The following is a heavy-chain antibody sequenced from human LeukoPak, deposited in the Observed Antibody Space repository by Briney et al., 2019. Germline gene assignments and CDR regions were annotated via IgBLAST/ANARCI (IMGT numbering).Heavy chain of an antibody. CDR3: VGDSPEWLQPLDY. Sequence: GGSLRLSCAASGFTFITYAVSWVRQAPGKGLEGVSTISGSGGTTYYADSVKGRFTVSRDNAKNTVYLQMNSLRADDTAVYYCVGDSPEWLQPLDYWGQGTLVIVSS. CDR1: GFTFITYA. V-gene: IGHV3-23*01. D-gene: IGHD5-12*01. CDR2: ISGSGGTT. J-gene: IGHJ4*02.